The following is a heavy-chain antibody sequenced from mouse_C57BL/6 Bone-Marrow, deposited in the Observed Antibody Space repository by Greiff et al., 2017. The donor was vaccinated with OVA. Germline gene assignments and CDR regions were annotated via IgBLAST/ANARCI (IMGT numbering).Heavy chain of an antibody. V-gene: IGHV1-18*01. CDR1: GYTFTDYN. CDR2: INSNNGGT. D-gene: IGHD2-4*01. Sequence: EVQLQQSGPELAKPGASVKIPCKASGYTFTDYNMDWVKQSHGKSLEWFGDINSNNGGTIYNQKFKGKATLTVDKSSSTAYMELRSLTSEDTAVYYCARGGYYDYDGGAWFAYWGQGTLVTVSA. J-gene: IGHJ3*01. CDR3: ARGGYYDYDGGAWFAY.